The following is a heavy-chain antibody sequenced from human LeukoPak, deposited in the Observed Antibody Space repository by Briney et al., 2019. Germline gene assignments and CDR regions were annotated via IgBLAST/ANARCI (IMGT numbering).Heavy chain of an antibody. J-gene: IGHJ3*02. CDR2: IYHSGST. CDR3: ARVFSYYDFWSSRSGDAFDI. Sequence: PSETLSLTCTVSGGSISSYYWSWIRQPPGKGLEWIGSIYHSGSTYYNPSLKSRVTISVDTSKNQFSLKLSSVTAADTAVYYCARVFSYYDFWSSRSGDAFDIWGQGTMVTVSS. V-gene: IGHV4-38-2*02. CDR1: GGSISSYY. D-gene: IGHD3-3*01.